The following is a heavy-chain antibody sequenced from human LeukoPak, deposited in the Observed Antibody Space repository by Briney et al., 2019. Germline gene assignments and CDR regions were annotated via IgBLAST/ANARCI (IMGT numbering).Heavy chain of an antibody. Sequence: ASVKVSCKASGYTFTSYGISWVRQAPGQGLEWMGWISAYNGNTNYAQKFQGRVTMTRNTSISTAYMELSSLRSEDTAVYYCARGTILWFGELLSPRPYYGMDVWGQGTTVTVSS. D-gene: IGHD3-10*01. CDR1: GYTFTSYG. CDR2: ISAYNGNT. CDR3: ARGTILWFGELLSPRPYYGMDV. J-gene: IGHJ6*02. V-gene: IGHV1-18*01.